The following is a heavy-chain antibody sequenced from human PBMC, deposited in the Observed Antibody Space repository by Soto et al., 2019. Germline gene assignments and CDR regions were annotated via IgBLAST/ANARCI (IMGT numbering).Heavy chain of an antibody. Sequence: QVQLVQSGSELKKPGASVKVSCKASGYTFTSYAMNWVRQAPGQGLEWMGWINTNTGNPTYAQGFTGRFVFSLDTSVSPAYLQICSLKAEDTAVYYCATRGWVAAAGNDAFDIWGQGTMVTVSS. CDR1: GYTFTSYA. CDR3: ATRGWVAAAGNDAFDI. J-gene: IGHJ3*02. D-gene: IGHD6-13*01. V-gene: IGHV7-4-1*01. CDR2: INTNTGNP.